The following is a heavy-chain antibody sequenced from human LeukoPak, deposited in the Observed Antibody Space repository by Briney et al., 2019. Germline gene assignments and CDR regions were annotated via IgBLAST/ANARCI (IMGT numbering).Heavy chain of an antibody. V-gene: IGHV3-48*04. CDR3: ARVHYYGMDV. Sequence: SGGSLRLSCAASGFTFSSYSMNWVRQAPGKGLEWVSYISTGRTIYYADSVKGRFTISRENAKTSLYLQMNSLRAEDTAVYYCARVHYYGMDVWGQGTTVTVSS. J-gene: IGHJ6*02. CDR2: ISTGRTI. CDR1: GFTFSSYS.